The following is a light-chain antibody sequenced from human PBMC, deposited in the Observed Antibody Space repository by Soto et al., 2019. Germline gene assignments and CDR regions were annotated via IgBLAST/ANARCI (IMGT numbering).Light chain of an antibody. CDR2: GAS. CDR1: QSVTSDY. J-gene: IGKJ2*01. Sequence: EIVLTQSPGTLSLSPGDRATLSCRASQSVTSDYLAWYQQKPGQAPRLLIYGASIRATGIPDRFSGSGSGTDFTLTISRLEPEDFAMYHCQQYENSPPYTFGQGTKLEI. CDR3: QQYENSPPYT. V-gene: IGKV3-20*01.